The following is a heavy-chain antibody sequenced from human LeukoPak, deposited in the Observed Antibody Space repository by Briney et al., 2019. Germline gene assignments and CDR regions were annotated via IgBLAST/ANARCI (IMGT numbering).Heavy chain of an antibody. D-gene: IGHD1-26*01. V-gene: IGHV3-30*02. J-gene: IGHJ4*02. CDR3: AKDGGIVGATYYFDY. CDR2: IRYDGSNK. Sequence: QPGGSLRLSCAASGFTFSSYGMHWVRQAPGKGLEWVAFIRYDGSNKYYADSVKGRFTISRDNSKNTLYLQMNSLRAEDTAVYYCAKDGGIVGATYYFDYWGQGTLVTVSS. CDR1: GFTFSSYG.